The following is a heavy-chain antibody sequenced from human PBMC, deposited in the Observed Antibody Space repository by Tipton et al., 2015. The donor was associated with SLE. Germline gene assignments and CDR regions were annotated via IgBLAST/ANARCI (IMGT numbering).Heavy chain of an antibody. CDR1: AYTFTTYS. CDR3: ARAVTTGLYWYFDL. D-gene: IGHD4-17*01. Sequence: QLVQSGPEVKNPGASVKVSCKASAYTFTTYSISWVRQAPGQGLEWMGWISTYNGNTNYAQKLQGRVTMTTDTSTSTAYMELRSPRSDDTAVYYCARAVTTGLYWYFDLWGRGTLVTVSS. V-gene: IGHV1-18*01. J-gene: IGHJ2*01. CDR2: ISTYNGNT.